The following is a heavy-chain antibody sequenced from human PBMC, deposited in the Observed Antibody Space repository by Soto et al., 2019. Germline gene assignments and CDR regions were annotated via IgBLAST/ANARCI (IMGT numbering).Heavy chain of an antibody. CDR3: ARIPWTDNGSIFDP. D-gene: IGHD4-17*01. V-gene: IGHV4-59*01. CDR2: VWYDAST. Sequence: QVQLQESGPGLVKPSETLSLTCTVSGGSISGYYWSWIRQPPGKGLEWIGYVWYDASTNYNPSLKRRVTISLDTSKNQFFLKLSSVPAADTAVYYCARIPWTDNGSIFDPWGQGSLVTVSS. J-gene: IGHJ5*02. CDR1: GGSISGYY.